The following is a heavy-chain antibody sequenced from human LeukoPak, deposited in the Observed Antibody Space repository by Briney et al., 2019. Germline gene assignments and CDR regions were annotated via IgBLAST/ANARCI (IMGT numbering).Heavy chain of an antibody. D-gene: IGHD2-15*01. CDR2: INTNTGNP. CDR3: ASSYCSGGSCYHFDY. V-gene: IGHV7-4-1*02. CDR1: GYTFTGYY. J-gene: IGHJ4*02. Sequence: ASVKVSCKASGYTFTGYYMHWVRQAPGQGLEWMGWINTNTGNPTYAQGFTGRFVFSLDTSVSTAYLQISSLKAEDTAVYYCASSYCSGGSCYHFDYWGQGTLVTVSS.